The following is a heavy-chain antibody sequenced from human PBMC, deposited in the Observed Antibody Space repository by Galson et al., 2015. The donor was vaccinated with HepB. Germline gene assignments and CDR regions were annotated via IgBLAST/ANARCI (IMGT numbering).Heavy chain of an antibody. D-gene: IGHD1-7*01. CDR3: ARERGETYWSYVRGAFDI. J-gene: IGHJ3*02. CDR2: INPNSGGT. Sequence: SVKVSCKASGYTFTGYYMHWVRQAPGQGLEWMGWINPNSGGTNYAQKFQGWVTMTRDTSISTAYMELSRLRSDDTAVYYCARERGETYWSYVRGAFDIWGQGTMVTVSS. CDR1: GYTFTGYY. V-gene: IGHV1-2*04.